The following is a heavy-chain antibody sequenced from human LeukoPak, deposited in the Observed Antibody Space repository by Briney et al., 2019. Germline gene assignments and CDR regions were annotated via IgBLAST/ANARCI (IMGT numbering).Heavy chain of an antibody. Sequence: GASVKVSCKASGYTFTNYDINWVRQATGQGLEWMGWMNPNSGNTGYAQKFQGRVTMTRNTSISTAYMELSSLRSEDAAVYYCARGITIFGVVTLDYWGQGTPVTVSS. CDR3: ARGITIFGVVTLDY. J-gene: IGHJ4*02. V-gene: IGHV1-8*01. D-gene: IGHD3-3*01. CDR2: MNPNSGNT. CDR1: GYTFTNYD.